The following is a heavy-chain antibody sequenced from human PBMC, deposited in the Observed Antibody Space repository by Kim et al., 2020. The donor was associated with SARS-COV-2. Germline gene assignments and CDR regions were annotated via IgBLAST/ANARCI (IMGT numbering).Heavy chain of an antibody. D-gene: IGHD3-10*01. CDR1: GFTVSSNY. Sequence: GGSLRLSCAASGFTVSSNYMSWVRQAPGKGLEWVSVIYSGGSTYYADSVKGRFTISRHNSKNTLYLQMNSLRAEDTAVYYCASGGSGSYVLFTNWGQGTLVTVSS. V-gene: IGHV3-53*04. CDR2: IYSGGST. J-gene: IGHJ4*02. CDR3: ASGGSGSYVLFTN.